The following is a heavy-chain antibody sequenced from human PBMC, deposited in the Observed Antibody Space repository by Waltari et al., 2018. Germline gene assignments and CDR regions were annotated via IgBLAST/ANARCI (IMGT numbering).Heavy chain of an antibody. J-gene: IGHJ4*02. Sequence: VQLVESGGGLVQPGGSLRLSCVASECSFSTSWMRWVRQAPGKGLEWVAIIKTDGIAQDYVDSVKGRFSISRDNAKRSLYLQMNSLRVEDTAVYYCARDPGWGALDYWGQGTLVTVSS. V-gene: IGHV3-7*01. D-gene: IGHD6-19*01. CDR3: ARDPGWGALDY. CDR1: ECSFSTSW. CDR2: IKTDGIAQ.